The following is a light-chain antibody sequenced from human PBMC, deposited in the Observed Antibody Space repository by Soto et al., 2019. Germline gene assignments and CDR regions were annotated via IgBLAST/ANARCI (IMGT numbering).Light chain of an antibody. CDR1: ESISSW. V-gene: IGKV1-5*03. CDR2: KAS. J-gene: IGKJ4*01. Sequence: DIPMTQSPSTLSASVGDRIIITCRASESISSWLAWYQQKPGKARKLLIYKASTLDSGVPSRFSASGSGTEFTLNISSLQPDDSATYFCHQYSASHTFGGGTKVEIK. CDR3: HQYSASHT.